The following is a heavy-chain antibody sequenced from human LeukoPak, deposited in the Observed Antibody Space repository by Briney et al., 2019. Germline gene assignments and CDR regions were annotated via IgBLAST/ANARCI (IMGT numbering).Heavy chain of an antibody. V-gene: IGHV3-23*01. CDR3: ALSGYCSSTSCSLGMDV. CDR1: GFTFSSYA. Sequence: GGSLRLSCAASGFTFSSYAMSWVRQAPGKGLEWVSAISGSGGSTYYADSVKGRFTIYRDNSKNTLYLQMNSLRAEDTAVYYCALSGYCSSTSCSLGMDVWGQGTTVTVSS. D-gene: IGHD2-2*03. J-gene: IGHJ6*02. CDR2: ISGSGGST.